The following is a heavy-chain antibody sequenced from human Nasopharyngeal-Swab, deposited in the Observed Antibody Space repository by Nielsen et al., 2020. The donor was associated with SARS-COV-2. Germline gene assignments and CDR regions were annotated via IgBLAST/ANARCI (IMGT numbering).Heavy chain of an antibody. J-gene: IGHJ5*02. V-gene: IGHV1-18*01. Sequence: ASVKVSCKVSGYTLTELSMHWVRQAPGKGLEWMGWISAYNGNTNYAQKLQGRVTMTTDTSTSTAYMELRSLRSDDTAVYYCARLTSTVTTGDPWGQGTLVTVSS. D-gene: IGHD4-17*01. CDR2: ISAYNGNT. CDR3: ARLTSTVTTGDP. CDR1: GYTLTELS.